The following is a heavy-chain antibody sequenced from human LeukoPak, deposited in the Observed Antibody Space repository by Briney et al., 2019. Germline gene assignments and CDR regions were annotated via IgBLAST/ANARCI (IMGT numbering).Heavy chain of an antibody. D-gene: IGHD6-13*01. V-gene: IGHV4-38-2*01. CDR1: GYSISSGYY. J-gene: IGHJ5*02. CDR3: ARAAAGTGYNWFDP. Sequence: ASETLSLTCVVSGYSISSGYYWGWIRQPPGKGLVWIGSIYHSGSTYYNPSLKSRVTISVDTSKNQLSLKLSSVTAADTAVYYCARAAAGTGYNWFDPWGQGTLVTVSS. CDR2: IYHSGST.